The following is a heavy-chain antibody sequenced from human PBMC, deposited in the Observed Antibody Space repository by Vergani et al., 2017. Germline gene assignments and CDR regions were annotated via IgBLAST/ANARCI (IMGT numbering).Heavy chain of an antibody. CDR3: ARGRIVATMESAFDI. J-gene: IGHJ3*02. Sequence: QVQLVQSGAEVKKPGSSVKVSCKASGGTFSSYTISWVRQAPGQGLEWMGRIIPILGIANYAQKFQGRVTITAEKSTSTAYMELSSLRSEDTAVYYCARGRIVATMESAFDIWGQGTMVTVSS. V-gene: IGHV1-69*02. D-gene: IGHD5-12*01. CDR1: GGTFSSYT. CDR2: IIPILGIA.